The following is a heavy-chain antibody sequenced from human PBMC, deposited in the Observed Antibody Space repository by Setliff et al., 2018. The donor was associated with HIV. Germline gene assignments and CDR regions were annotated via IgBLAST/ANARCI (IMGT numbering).Heavy chain of an antibody. D-gene: IGHD2-15*01. CDR1: GYTFATYD. V-gene: IGHV1-8*02. CDR2: MNPYSGNS. J-gene: IGHJ4*02. Sequence: ASVKVSCKPSGYTFATYDINWVRQTAGQGLVWMGWMNPYSGNSGYAQRFHGRLTMTRDTSRGTAHMELRSLRPDDTAVYYCARGYASGSGSYYYDFWGQGTLVTVSS. CDR3: ARGYASGSGSYYYDF.